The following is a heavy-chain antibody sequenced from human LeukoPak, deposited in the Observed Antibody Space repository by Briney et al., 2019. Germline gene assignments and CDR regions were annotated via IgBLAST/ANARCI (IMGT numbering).Heavy chain of an antibody. CDR1: GGTFSSYA. V-gene: IGHV1-69*05. J-gene: IGHJ4*02. D-gene: IGHD4-17*01. Sequence: GASVKVSCKASGGTFSSYAISWVRQAPGQGLEWMGRIIPIFGTANYAQKFQGRVTITTDESTSTAYMELSSLRSEDTAVYYCARGPRPAVTTIPSPTDYWGQGTLVTVSS. CDR3: ARGPRPAVTTIPSPTDY. CDR2: IIPIFGTA.